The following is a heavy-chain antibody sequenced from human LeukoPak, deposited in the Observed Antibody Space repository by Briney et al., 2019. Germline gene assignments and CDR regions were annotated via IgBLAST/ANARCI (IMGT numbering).Heavy chain of an antibody. Sequence: SQTLSLTCTVSGGSISSGSYNWSWIRQPAGKGLEWIGHIYTSGSTNYNPSLKSRVTISLNTSKNQFSLILSSVTAADTAVYYCARGLVARSGFPIHFDYWGQGTLVTVSS. CDR2: IYTSGST. J-gene: IGHJ4*02. D-gene: IGHD3-3*01. V-gene: IGHV4-61*09. CDR1: GGSISSGSYN. CDR3: ARGLVARSGFPIHFDY.